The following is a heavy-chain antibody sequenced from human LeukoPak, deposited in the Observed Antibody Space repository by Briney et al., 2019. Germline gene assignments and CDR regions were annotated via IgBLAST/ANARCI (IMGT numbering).Heavy chain of an antibody. CDR1: GFIFRSYA. Sequence: GGSLRLSCEATGFIFRSYAMTELRPVPGKGLEWVSAISDSGGRTYYADSVKGRFTISRDNSKNTLYLQMNGLRAEDTAVYYCAKDVIRVGTSHFDYWGQGTLVTVSS. J-gene: IGHJ4*02. CDR2: ISDSGGRT. V-gene: IGHV3-23*01. CDR3: AKDVIRVGTSHFDY. D-gene: IGHD2/OR15-2a*01.